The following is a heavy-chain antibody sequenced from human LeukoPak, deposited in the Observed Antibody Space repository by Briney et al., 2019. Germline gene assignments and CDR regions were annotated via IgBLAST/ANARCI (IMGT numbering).Heavy chain of an antibody. D-gene: IGHD5-12*01. CDR2: TIPIFGTA. J-gene: IGHJ5*02. CDR3: ARGTIVATINAWFDP. CDR1: GGTFSSYA. Sequence: SVKVSCKASGGTFSSYAISWVRQAPGQGLEWMGGTIPIFGTANYAQKFQGRVTITADESTSTAYMELSSLRSEDTAVYYCARGTIVATINAWFDPWGQGTLVTVSS. V-gene: IGHV1-69*01.